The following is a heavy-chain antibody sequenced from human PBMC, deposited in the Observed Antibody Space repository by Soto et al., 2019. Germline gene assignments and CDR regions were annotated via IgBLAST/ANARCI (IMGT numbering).Heavy chain of an antibody. V-gene: IGHV3-23*01. CDR1: GFTFKRYA. CDR3: ARPLRQVERRGPLEI. J-gene: IGHJ3*02. CDR2: ISGGYGDT. Sequence: EVQLLESGGGLVQPGGSLRLSCVGSGFTFKRYAMSWVRQAPGKGLEWVSTISGGYGDTYYADSVKGRFTASRDDSKETVFLEMTSLRAEDTAVYYCARPLRQVERRGPLEIWGQGTTVTVSS. D-gene: IGHD3-3*01.